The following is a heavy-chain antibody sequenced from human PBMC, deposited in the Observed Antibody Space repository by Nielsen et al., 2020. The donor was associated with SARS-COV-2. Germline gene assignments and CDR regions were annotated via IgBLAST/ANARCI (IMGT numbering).Heavy chain of an antibody. CDR2: IWYDGSNK. CDR3: ARSYYDYYFDY. Sequence: GESLKISCAASGFTFSSYGMQWVRQAPGKGLEWVAVIWYDGSNKYYADSVKGRFTISRDNSKNTLYLQMNSLRAEDTAVYYCARSYYDYYFDYWGQGTLVTVSS. V-gene: IGHV3-33*01. D-gene: IGHD5-12*01. CDR1: GFTFSSYG. J-gene: IGHJ4*02.